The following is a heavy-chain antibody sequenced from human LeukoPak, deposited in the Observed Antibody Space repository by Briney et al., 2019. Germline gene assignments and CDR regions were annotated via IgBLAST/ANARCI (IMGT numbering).Heavy chain of an antibody. D-gene: IGHD4-17*01. CDR1: GGFISSYY. CDR3: ARHTHDYGDYYFDY. V-gene: IGHV4-59*08. J-gene: IGHJ4*02. Sequence: SETLSLTCTVSGGFISSYYWSWIRQPPGKGLEWIGYIYYSGSTNYNPSLKSRVTISVDTSKNQFSPKLSSVTAADTAVYYCARHTHDYGDYYFDYWGQGTLVTVSS. CDR2: IYYSGST.